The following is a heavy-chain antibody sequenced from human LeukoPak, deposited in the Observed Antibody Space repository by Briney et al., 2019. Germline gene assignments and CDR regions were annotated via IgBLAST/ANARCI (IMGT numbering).Heavy chain of an antibody. J-gene: IGHJ2*01. D-gene: IGHD3-22*01. CDR1: GFTFSSYG. V-gene: IGHV3-33*01. Sequence: QPGRSLRLSCAASGFTFSSYGMHWVRRAPGKGLEWVSVIWYDGSNKYYADSVKGRFTISRDNSKNTLYLQMNSLRAENTAVYYCARDGSSSGYYDYYWYFDLWGRGTLVTVSS. CDR2: IWYDGSNK. CDR3: ARDGSSSGYYDYYWYFDL.